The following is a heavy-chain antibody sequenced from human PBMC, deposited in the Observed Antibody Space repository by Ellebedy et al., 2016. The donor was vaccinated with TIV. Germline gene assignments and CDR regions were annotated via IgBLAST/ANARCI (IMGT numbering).Heavy chain of an antibody. CDR3: ARELGGSGGSDFDY. V-gene: IGHV3-33*01. CDR2: IWYDGTVK. Sequence: PGGSLRLSCAASEFTFSTYHMHWVRQAPGKGLEWVAVIWYDGTVKFYAESVKGRFTISRDNSQNTLYLEMNSLRADDTALYYCARELGGSGGSDFDYWGQGTLVTVSS. J-gene: IGHJ4*02. D-gene: IGHD2-15*01. CDR1: EFTFSTYH.